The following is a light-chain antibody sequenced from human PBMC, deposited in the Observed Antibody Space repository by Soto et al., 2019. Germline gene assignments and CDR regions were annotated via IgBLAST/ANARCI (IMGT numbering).Light chain of an antibody. CDR2: DNV. V-gene: IGLV1-51*01. J-gene: IGLJ1*01. Sequence: QSVLTQPPSVSATPGQKVTISCSGSGSNLGRNYVSWYQQLPGTAPKLLIYDNVYRFSWIPYRFSASKSGTSATLGITGRQTGDEGDYYCGSWDNSPRAYVFGTGTKLTVL. CDR3: GSWDNSPRAYV. CDR1: GSNLGRNY.